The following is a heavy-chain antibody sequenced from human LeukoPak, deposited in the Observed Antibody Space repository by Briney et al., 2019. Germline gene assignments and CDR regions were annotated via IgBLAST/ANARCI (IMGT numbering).Heavy chain of an antibody. Sequence: SETLSLTCTVSGGSISSSSYYWGWIRQPPGKGLEWIGSIYYSGSTYYNPSLKSRVTISVDTSKNQFSLKLSSVTAADTAVYYCASTTVYDSLSEDYWGQGTLVTVCS. CDR2: IYYSGST. CDR1: GGSISSSSYY. J-gene: IGHJ4*02. CDR3: ASTTVYDSLSEDY. D-gene: IGHD3-22*01. V-gene: IGHV4-39*07.